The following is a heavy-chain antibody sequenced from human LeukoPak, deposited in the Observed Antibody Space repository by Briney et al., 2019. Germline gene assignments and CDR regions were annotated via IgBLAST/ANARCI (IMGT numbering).Heavy chain of an antibody. V-gene: IGHV4-59*01. J-gene: IGHJ6*03. D-gene: IGHD5-18*01. CDR3: ARTTEGGYTYDFFYYYYMDV. CDR1: RGSISGYY. Sequence: PSETLSLTCSVSRGSISGYYWNWIRQSPGRGLEWIGYIYYSGSTNYNPSLKSRVTISVDSSKNQFSLKLSSVTAADTAVYYCARTTEGGYTYDFFYYYYMDVWGKGTTVTISS. CDR2: IYYSGST.